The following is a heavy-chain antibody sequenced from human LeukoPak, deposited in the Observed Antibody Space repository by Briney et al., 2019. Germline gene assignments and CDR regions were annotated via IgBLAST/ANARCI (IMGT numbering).Heavy chain of an antibody. CDR3: ARDSSGYNPVYYFDY. V-gene: IGHV4-34*01. CDR1: GGAFIGYY. Sequence: SETLSLTCAVYGGAFIGYYWSGIRQPPWKGGEWIGEINHSGSTNDNPSLKSRVTISVDTSKNQFSLKLSSVTAADTAVYYCARDSSGYNPVYYFDYWGQGTLVTVSS. D-gene: IGHD3-22*01. CDR2: INHSGST. J-gene: IGHJ4*02.